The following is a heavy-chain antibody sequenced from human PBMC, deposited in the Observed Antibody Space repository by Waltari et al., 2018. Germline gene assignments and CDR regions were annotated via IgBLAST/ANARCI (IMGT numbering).Heavy chain of an antibody. D-gene: IGHD5-12*01. CDR2: IYYSGST. CDR1: GGSISSGGYY. J-gene: IGHJ4*02. CDR3: ARVSWERDGYNRGFDY. Sequence: QVQLQESGPGLVKPSQTLSLTCTVSGGSISSGGYYWSWIRQHPGKGLEWIGYIYYSGSTYYNPSLKSRVTISVDTSKNQFSLKLSSVTAADMAVYYCARVSWERDGYNRGFDYWGQGTLVTVSS. V-gene: IGHV4-31*03.